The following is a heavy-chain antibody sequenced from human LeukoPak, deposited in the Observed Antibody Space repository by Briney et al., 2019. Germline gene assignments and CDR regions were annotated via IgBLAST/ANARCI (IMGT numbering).Heavy chain of an antibody. CDR3: ATIAAAGTQYYYYGMDV. J-gene: IGHJ6*02. CDR1: GGTFISYA. Sequence: SVKVSCKASGGTFISYAISWVRQAPGQGLEWMGGIIPIFGTANYAQKFQGRVTITADESTSTAYMELSSLRSEDTAVYYCATIAAAGTQYYYYGMDVWGQGTTVTVSS. CDR2: IIPIFGTA. V-gene: IGHV1-69*01. D-gene: IGHD6-13*01.